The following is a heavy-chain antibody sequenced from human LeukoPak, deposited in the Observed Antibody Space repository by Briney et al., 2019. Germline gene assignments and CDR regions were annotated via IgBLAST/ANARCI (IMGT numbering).Heavy chain of an antibody. J-gene: IGHJ5*02. CDR2: ISAYNGNT. Sequence: SVKVSCKASGGTFSSYAISWVRQAPGQGLEWMGWISAYNGNTNYAQKLQGRVTMTTDTSTSTAYMELRSLRSDDTAVYYCAREGFTYYDFWSGSNWFDPWGQGTLVTVSS. CDR1: GGTFSSYA. D-gene: IGHD3-3*01. V-gene: IGHV1-18*01. CDR3: AREGFTYYDFWSGSNWFDP.